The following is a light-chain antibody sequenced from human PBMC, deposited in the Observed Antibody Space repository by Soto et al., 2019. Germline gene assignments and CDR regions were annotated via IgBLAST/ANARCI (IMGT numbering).Light chain of an antibody. J-gene: IGKJ1*01. V-gene: IGKV3-15*01. CDR2: GAS. Sequence: EIVMTDSPATLSVSPRERATLSFRASPSVTNFLAWYQQKPGQAPRLLIYGASTRATGIPARFSGSGSGTEFTLTISSLQSEDFAVYNCQQYHDWGEFGQGTKVDI. CDR3: QQYHDWGE. CDR1: PSVTNF.